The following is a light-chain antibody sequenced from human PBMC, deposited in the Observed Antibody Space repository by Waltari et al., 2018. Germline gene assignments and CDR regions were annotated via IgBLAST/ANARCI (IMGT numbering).Light chain of an antibody. CDR2: DVS. CDR1: SSDVGGYNF. CDR3: SSYTSSDTPV. Sequence: QSALTQPASVSGSPGQSITISCTGTSSDVGGYNFVSWYQQHPGKAPKLMFYDVSNRPSGVSNRFSGSKSGNTASLTISGLQAEDEADYYCSSYTSSDTPVFGTGTKVTVV. V-gene: IGLV2-14*01. J-gene: IGLJ1*01.